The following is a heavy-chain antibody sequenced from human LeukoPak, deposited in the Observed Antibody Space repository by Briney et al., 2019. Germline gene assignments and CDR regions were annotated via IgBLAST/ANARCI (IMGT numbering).Heavy chain of an antibody. V-gene: IGHV1-18*01. CDR2: VSAYDDNT. Sequence: ASVKVSCKASGYNFFSYGITWVRQAPGQGLEWMGWVSAYDDNTNYVQKFQGRVTMTTDTSTSTAYMELRSLRSDDPAVYYCARDCIGCHGFDSWGQGTLVTVSS. CDR3: ARDCIGCHGFDS. D-gene: IGHD1-26*01. J-gene: IGHJ4*02. CDR1: GYNFFSYG.